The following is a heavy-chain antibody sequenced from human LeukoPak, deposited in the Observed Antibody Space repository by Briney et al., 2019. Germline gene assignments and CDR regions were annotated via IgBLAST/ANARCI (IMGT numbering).Heavy chain of an antibody. CDR1: GFTFSSYD. J-gene: IGHJ4*02. Sequence: GGSLRLSCAASGFTFSSYDMHWVRQATGKGLEWVSAIGTTGDTYYSHSVRGRFTISRENAKNSLFLQMNSLRAGDTAVYLCASSPSYSSSWYALDSWGQGTLVTVSS. V-gene: IGHV3-13*01. CDR3: ASSPSYSSSWYALDS. D-gene: IGHD6-13*01. CDR2: IGTTGDT.